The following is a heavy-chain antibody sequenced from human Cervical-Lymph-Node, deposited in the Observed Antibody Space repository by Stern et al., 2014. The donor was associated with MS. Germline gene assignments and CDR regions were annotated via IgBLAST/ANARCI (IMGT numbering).Heavy chain of an antibody. CDR1: GYSFTNYW. V-gene: IGHV5-51*03. D-gene: IGHD1-26*01. CDR3: ARGAPPEN. J-gene: IGHJ4*02. CDR2: IDPSDSDT. Sequence: EVQLVKSGAEVKKPGESLKISCKTAGYSFTNYWIGWVRQMSGKGLCWLGIIDPSDSDTRCSLSFQGQVIISADKSIGTAYLQWRSLKASDSGIYYCARGAPPENWGQGTLVTVSS.